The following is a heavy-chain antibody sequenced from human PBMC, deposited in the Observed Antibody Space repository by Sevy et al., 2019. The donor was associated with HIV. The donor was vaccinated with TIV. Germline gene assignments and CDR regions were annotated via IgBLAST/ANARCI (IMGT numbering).Heavy chain of an antibody. D-gene: IGHD4-17*01. CDR3: ARDLPPSATTVAHFDY. V-gene: IGHV3-48*03. Sequence: GGSLRLSCAASGFTFSSYEMNWVRQAPGKGLEWLSYISNSGTTISYSDSLRGRFTISRDNARNSLYLQMNSLRAEDTAVYYCARDLPPSATTVAHFDYWGQGTLVTVSS. CDR2: ISNSGTTI. CDR1: GFTFSSYE. J-gene: IGHJ4*02.